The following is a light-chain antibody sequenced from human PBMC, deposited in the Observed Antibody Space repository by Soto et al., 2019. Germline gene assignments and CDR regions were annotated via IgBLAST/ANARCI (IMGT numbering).Light chain of an antibody. CDR3: QEYGGSPLFT. J-gene: IGKJ3*01. CDR1: RSVSSY. CDR2: DAS. V-gene: IGKV3-20*01. Sequence: EIVLTQSPGTLSLSPGERATLSCRASRSVSSYLAWYQQKPGQAPRLLIYDASNRATGIPARFSGSGSGTDFTLTISRLEPEDFAVYYCQEYGGSPLFTFGPGTKVDIK.